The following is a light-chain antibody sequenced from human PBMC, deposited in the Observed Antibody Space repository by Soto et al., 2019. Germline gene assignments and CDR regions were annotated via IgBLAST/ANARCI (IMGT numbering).Light chain of an antibody. CDR2: GAS. V-gene: IGKV3-15*01. J-gene: IGKJ4*01. CDR3: QQYNDWPPVT. CDR1: QSVSSN. Sequence: EIMMTQSPATLSVSPGERATLSCRASQSVSSNIAWYQQKPGQAPRLLIYGASTRDTGIPARFSGSGSGTEFTLTISSLQSEDFAVYYCQQYNDWPPVTFGGGTKVEIK.